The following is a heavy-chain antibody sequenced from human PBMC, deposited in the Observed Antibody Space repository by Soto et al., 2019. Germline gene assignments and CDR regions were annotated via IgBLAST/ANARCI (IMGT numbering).Heavy chain of an antibody. CDR1: GFTFSSYS. Sequence: GGSLRLSCAASGFTFSSYSMNWVRQAPGKGLEWVSYISSSSSTIYYADSVKGRFTISRDNAKNSLYLQMNSLRDEDTAVYYCARDQRGWWYYGMDVWGKGTTVTVSS. D-gene: IGHD2-8*02. CDR3: ARDQRGWWYYGMDV. V-gene: IGHV3-48*02. J-gene: IGHJ6*04. CDR2: ISSSSSTI.